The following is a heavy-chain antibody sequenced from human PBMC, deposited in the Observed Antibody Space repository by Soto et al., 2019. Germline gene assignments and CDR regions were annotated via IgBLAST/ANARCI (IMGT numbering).Heavy chain of an antibody. J-gene: IGHJ4*02. Sequence: QVQLQESGPGLVKPSETLSLTCTVSGGSISSYYWSWIRQPAGKGLEWIGRIYTSGSTNYNPSLTGRVPMSVDTSKHPSSLQVSSVTAADAAVYSWARDGEDSSGYLGEYYFDYGGQGTLVTVSS. CDR1: GGSISSYY. CDR2: IYTSGST. CDR3: ARDGEDSSGYLGEYYFDY. D-gene: IGHD3-22*01. V-gene: IGHV4-4*07.